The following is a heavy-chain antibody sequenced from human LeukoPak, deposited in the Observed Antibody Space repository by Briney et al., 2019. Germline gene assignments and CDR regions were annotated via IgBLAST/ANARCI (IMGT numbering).Heavy chain of an antibody. Sequence: SETLSLTCAVYGGSFSGYYWSWIRQPPGKGLEWIGEINHSGSTNYNPSLKSRVTISVDTSKNQFSLKLSSVTAADTAVYYCARGRSSSWPYYYYMDVWGKGTTVIVSS. CDR2: INHSGST. V-gene: IGHV4-34*01. J-gene: IGHJ6*03. D-gene: IGHD6-13*01. CDR3: ARGRSSSWPYYYYMDV. CDR1: GGSFSGYY.